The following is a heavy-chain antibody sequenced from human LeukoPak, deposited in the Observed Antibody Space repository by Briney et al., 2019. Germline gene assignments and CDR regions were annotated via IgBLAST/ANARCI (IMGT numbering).Heavy chain of an antibody. Sequence: SETLSLTCTVSGGSISSYYWSWIRQPPGKGLEWIGYIYYSGSTNYNPSLKSRVTISVDTSKNQFSLKLSSVTAADTAVYYCARGYSSDWYGENFDLWGRGTLVTVSS. J-gene: IGHJ2*01. CDR1: GGSISSYY. D-gene: IGHD6-19*01. CDR3: ARGYSSDWYGENFDL. V-gene: IGHV4-59*01. CDR2: IYYSGST.